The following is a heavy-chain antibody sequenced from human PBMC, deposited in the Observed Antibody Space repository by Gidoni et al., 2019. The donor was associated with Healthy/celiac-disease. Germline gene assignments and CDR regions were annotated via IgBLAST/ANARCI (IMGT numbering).Heavy chain of an antibody. Sequence: QLQLQESGPGLVKPSEPLSLTCTVPGGSIRSRRYYWGWIRQPPGKGLEWLGSIYYSGSTYYNPSLKSRVTISVDTSKNQFSLKLSSVTAADTAVYYCARHGPMYSSSWDYFDYWGQGTLVTVSS. CDR3: ARHGPMYSSSWDYFDY. CDR2: IYYSGST. V-gene: IGHV4-39*01. D-gene: IGHD6-13*01. J-gene: IGHJ4*02. CDR1: GGSIRSRRYY.